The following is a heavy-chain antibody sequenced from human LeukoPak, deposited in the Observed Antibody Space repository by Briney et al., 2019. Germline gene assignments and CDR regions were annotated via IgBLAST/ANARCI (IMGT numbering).Heavy chain of an antibody. CDR2: ISSSASSR. CDR3: AKDQGRGLGSYSWGNFDY. Sequence: QTGGSLRLSCAASGFTFSSFAMSWVRQAPGKGLEWVSAISSSASSRPYADSVKGRFTISRDNSKNTLYLEMNSLRAEDTAVYYCAKDQGRGLGSYSWGNFDYWGQGTLVTVSS. V-gene: IGHV3-23*01. D-gene: IGHD3-10*01. J-gene: IGHJ4*02. CDR1: GFTFSSFA.